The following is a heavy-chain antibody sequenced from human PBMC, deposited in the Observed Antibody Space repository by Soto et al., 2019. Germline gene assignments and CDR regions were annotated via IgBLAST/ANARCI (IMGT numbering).Heavy chain of an antibody. Sequence: GGSLRLACAASGVTFSSYGVHWVRQAPGKGLEWVAVISYDGSNKYYADSVKGRFTISRDNSKNTLYLQMNSLRAEDTAVYYCAKDKCGGSCYNFDYWGQGTLVTVSP. CDR1: GVTFSSYG. CDR3: AKDKCGGSCYNFDY. CDR2: ISYDGSNK. V-gene: IGHV3-30*18. D-gene: IGHD2-15*01. J-gene: IGHJ4*02.